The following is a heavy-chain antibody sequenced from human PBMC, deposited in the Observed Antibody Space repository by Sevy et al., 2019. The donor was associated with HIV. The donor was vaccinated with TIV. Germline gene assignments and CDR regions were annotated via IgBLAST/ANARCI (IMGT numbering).Heavy chain of an antibody. CDR3: ASAREYYEDNSGYLDY. CDR1: GYTLSQLS. V-gene: IGHV1-24*01. Sequence: ASVKVSCKVSGYTLSQLSMHWVRQAPGKGLEWMGCFDPEDGETIFAQKFQGRVTMTEDTFTDTAYMELSSLRSEDTAVYYCASAREYYEDNSGYLDYWGQGTLVTVSS. CDR2: FDPEDGET. D-gene: IGHD3-22*01. J-gene: IGHJ4*02.